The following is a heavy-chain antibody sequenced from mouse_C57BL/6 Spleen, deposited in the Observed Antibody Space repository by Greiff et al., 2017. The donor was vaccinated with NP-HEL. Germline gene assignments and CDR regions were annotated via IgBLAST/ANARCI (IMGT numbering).Heavy chain of an antibody. J-gene: IGHJ2*01. CDR3: AREYYGSILDY. V-gene: IGHV1-81*01. Sequence: LVESGAELARPGASVKLSCKASGYTFTSSGISWVKQRTGQGLEWIGEIYPRSGNTYYNEKFKGKATLTADKSSSTAYMQLSSLTSEDSAVYYCAREYYGSILDYWGQGTTLTVSS. CDR2: IYPRSGNT. D-gene: IGHD1-1*01. CDR1: GYTFTSSG.